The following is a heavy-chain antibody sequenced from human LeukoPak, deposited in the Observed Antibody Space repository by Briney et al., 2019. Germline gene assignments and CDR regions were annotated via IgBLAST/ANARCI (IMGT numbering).Heavy chain of an antibody. CDR3: ARDLLGAMDY. CDR1: GFTFRSYW. V-gene: IGHV3-74*01. Sequence: GGSLRLSCAASGFTFRSYWMLGVRQAPGKGLVWVSRINSDGSNTAYAESVKGRFTISRDNAKNTLYLQMNSLRAEDTAVYYCARDLLGAMDYWGQGTLVTVSS. CDR2: INSDGSNT. D-gene: IGHD1-26*01. J-gene: IGHJ4*02.